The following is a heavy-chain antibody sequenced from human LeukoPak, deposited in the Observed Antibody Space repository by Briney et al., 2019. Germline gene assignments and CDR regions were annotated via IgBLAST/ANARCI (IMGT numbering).Heavy chain of an antibody. V-gene: IGHV4-59*01. D-gene: IGHD3-22*01. CDR3: AGASYDSSGVH. CDR1: GGSISSYY. CDR2: IYYSGSN. Sequence: SETLSLTCTVSGGSISSYYWSWIRQPPGKGMEWIGYIYYSGSNNYNPSLKRGVTISVDPSKNQFSLKLSSVTAADTAVYYCAGASYDSSGVHWGQGTLVTVSS. J-gene: IGHJ4*02.